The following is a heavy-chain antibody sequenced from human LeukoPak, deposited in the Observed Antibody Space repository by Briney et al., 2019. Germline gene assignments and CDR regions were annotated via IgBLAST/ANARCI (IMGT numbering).Heavy chain of an antibody. CDR3: ARAELRPGYYGMDV. V-gene: IGHV3-48*01. CDR2: ISSSSSTI. J-gene: IGHJ6*02. D-gene: IGHD1-26*01. Sequence: GGSLRLSCAASGFTFSTYSMNWVRQAPGKGLDWVSAISSSSSTIYYADSVKGRFTISRDNAKNSLYLQMNSLRAEDTAVYYCARAELRPGYYGMDVWGQGTTVTVSS. CDR1: GFTFSTYS.